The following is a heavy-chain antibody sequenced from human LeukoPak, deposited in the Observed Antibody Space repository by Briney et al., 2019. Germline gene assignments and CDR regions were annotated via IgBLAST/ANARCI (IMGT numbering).Heavy chain of an antibody. CDR3: AKDNGDFALDY. Sequence: GGSLRLSCAASGFSFRTYGMHWVRQAPGKGLEWVADIWYDGSNEYYADSVKGRFTISRDNSKNTLSLQMNCLKAEDTAVYYCAKDNGDFALDYWGQGTLVTVSS. D-gene: IGHD2-21*02. CDR1: GFSFRTYG. J-gene: IGHJ4*02. CDR2: IWYDGSNE. V-gene: IGHV3-33*06.